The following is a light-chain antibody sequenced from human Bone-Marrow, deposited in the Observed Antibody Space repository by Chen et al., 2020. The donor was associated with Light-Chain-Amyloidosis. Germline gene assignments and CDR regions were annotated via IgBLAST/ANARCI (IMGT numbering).Light chain of an antibody. CDR3: QQFHISPYT. J-gene: IGKJ2*01. V-gene: IGKV1-16*02. CDR1: QDIDIF. Sequence: DIQMTQSPHSLSASVGHRVTITCRASQDIDIFLAWFRQKPGQAPESLIYGASTLPSGVPSKYRGSRSGTDFTLTISSLQPEDFATYYCQQFHISPYTFGQWTKLEI. CDR2: GAS.